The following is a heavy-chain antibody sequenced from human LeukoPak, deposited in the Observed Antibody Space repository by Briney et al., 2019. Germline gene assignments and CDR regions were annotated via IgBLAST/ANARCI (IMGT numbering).Heavy chain of an antibody. CDR2: FSGGGGYT. CDR3: AKDPAFGSGTYCPFDY. V-gene: IGHV3-23*01. J-gene: IGHJ4*02. D-gene: IGHD3-10*01. CDR1: GFTFSTYA. Sequence: PGGSLRLSCAASGFTFSTYAMSWVRQAPGKGLEWVSGFSGGGGYTHYADSVKARFTISRDTSKNTLYLQMNSLRAEDTAIYYCAKDPAFGSGTYCPFDYWGQGTLVTVSS.